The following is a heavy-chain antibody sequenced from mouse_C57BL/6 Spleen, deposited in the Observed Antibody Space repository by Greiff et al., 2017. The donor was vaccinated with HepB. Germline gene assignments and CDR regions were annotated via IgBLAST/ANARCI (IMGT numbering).Heavy chain of an antibody. V-gene: IGHV1-72*01. CDR1: GYTFTSYW. CDR2: IDPNSGGT. CDR3: ARSNILKKDYAMDY. Sequence: VQLKEPGAELVKPGASVKLSCKASGYTFTSYWMHWVKQRPGRGLEWIGRIDPNSGGTKYNEKFKSKATLTVDKPSSTAYMQLSSLTSEDSAVYYCARSNILKKDYAMDYWGQGTSVTVSS. J-gene: IGHJ4*01.